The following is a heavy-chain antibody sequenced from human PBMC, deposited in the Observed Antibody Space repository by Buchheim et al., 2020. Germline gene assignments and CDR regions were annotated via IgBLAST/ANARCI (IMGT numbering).Heavy chain of an antibody. CDR3: AKDSYDSSVGASLV. V-gene: IGHV3-23*01. J-gene: IGHJ4*02. D-gene: IGHD3-22*01. CDR1: GFTFSSYA. Sequence: EVQLLESGGGLVQPGGSLRLSCAASGFTFSSYAMSWVRQAPGKGLEWVSAISGSGGTTYYADSVKGRFTISRDNAKNTLYLQMNSIRAEDTAVHYCAKDSYDSSVGASLVWGQGTL. CDR2: ISGSGGTT.